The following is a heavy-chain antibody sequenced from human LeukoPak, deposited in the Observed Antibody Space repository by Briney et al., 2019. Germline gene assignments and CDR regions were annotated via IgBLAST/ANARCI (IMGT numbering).Heavy chain of an antibody. CDR2: INGDGSSI. D-gene: IGHD7-27*01. CDR1: GFTFSSHW. CDR3: ARDLNWGASDY. Sequence: PGGSLRLSCAASGFTFSSHWMYWVRQAPGKGLVWVSRINGDGSSIAYADSVKGRFAISRDNTKNTLYLQTNSLRAEDTAVYYCARDLNWGASDYWGQGTLVTVSS. J-gene: IGHJ4*02. V-gene: IGHV3-74*01.